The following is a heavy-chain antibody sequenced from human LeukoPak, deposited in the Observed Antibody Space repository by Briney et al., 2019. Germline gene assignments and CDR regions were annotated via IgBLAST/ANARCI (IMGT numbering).Heavy chain of an antibody. V-gene: IGHV3-48*03. J-gene: IGHJ3*02. D-gene: IGHD6-19*01. Sequence: GGSLRLSCAASGFTFSSYEMNWFRQAPEKGLEWVSYISSSGSTIYYADSVKGRFTISRDNAKNSLYLQMNSLRAEDTAVYYCARGNSSGWYQEDIAFDIWGQGTMVTVSS. CDR2: ISSSGSTI. CDR3: ARGNSSGWYQEDIAFDI. CDR1: GFTFSSYE.